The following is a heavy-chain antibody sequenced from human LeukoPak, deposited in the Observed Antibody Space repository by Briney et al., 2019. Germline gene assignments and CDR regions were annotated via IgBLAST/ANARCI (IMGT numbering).Heavy chain of an antibody. Sequence: SETLSLTCTVSGGSVSGVSYYWSWIRQPPGKGLEWIGYIYYSGTTKYNPSLKSRVTISIDTSNNQFSLKLSPVTAADTAVYYCARGTPLYSSDWYVNWFDPWGQGTLVTVSS. CDR1: GGSVSGVSYY. CDR3: ARGTPLYSSDWYVNWFDP. D-gene: IGHD6-19*01. V-gene: IGHV4-61*01. CDR2: IYYSGTT. J-gene: IGHJ5*02.